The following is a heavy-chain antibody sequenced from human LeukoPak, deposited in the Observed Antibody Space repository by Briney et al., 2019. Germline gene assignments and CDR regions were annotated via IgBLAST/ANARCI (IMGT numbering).Heavy chain of an antibody. CDR2: ISGSGGST. Sequence: GGSLRLSCAASGFTFSNFGMSWVRQAPGKGLEWVSTISGSGGSTHYADSVKGRFTISRDNSKSTLYLQMNSLRAEDTAVYYCARRAGAYSHPYDYWGQGTLVTVSS. V-gene: IGHV3-23*01. D-gene: IGHD4/OR15-4a*01. CDR1: GFTFSNFG. J-gene: IGHJ4*02. CDR3: ARRAGAYSHPYDY.